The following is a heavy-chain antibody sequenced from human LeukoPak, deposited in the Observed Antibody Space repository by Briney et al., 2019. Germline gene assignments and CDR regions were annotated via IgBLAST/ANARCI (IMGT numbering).Heavy chain of an antibody. CDR2: IYHSGST. J-gene: IGHJ4*02. CDR3: ASKGYSYGFDY. Sequence: KPSGTLSLTCALWGGFISISNWRSRVRQPPGKGLEWIGEIYHSGSTNYNPSLKSRVTISVDKSKNQFSLKLSSVTAADTAVDYCASKGYSYGFDYWGQGTLVTVSS. CDR1: GGFISISNW. V-gene: IGHV4-4*02. D-gene: IGHD5-18*01.